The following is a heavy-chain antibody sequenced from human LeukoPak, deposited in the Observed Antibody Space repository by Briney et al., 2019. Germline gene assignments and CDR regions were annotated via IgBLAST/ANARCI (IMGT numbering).Heavy chain of an antibody. CDR1: GYTFTGYY. J-gene: IGHJ6*02. V-gene: IGHV1-2*02. Sequence: ASVKVSCKASGYTFTGYYMHWVRQAPGQGLEWMGWINPNSGGTNYAQKFQGRVTMTRDTSISTAYMELSRLRSDDTAVYYCERAGGYYYDISGYSHYGMDGCGQGTTVTVSS. D-gene: IGHD3-22*01. CDR2: INPNSGGT. CDR3: ERAGGYYYDISGYSHYGMDG.